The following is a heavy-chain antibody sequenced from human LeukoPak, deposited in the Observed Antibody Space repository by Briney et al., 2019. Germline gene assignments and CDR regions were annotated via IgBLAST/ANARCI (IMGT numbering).Heavy chain of an antibody. J-gene: IGHJ6*03. D-gene: IGHD3-9*01. CDR1: GGSISRYY. CDR3: ARGVRDYDILTGYYRPYYYYYYMDV. Sequence: SETLSLTCTVSGGSISRYYWSWIRQPPGKGLEWIGYIYYSGSTNYNPSLKSRVTISVDTSKNQFSLKLSSVTAADTAVYYCARGVRDYDILTGYYRPYYYYYYMDVWGKGTTVTVSS. CDR2: IYYSGST. V-gene: IGHV4-59*01.